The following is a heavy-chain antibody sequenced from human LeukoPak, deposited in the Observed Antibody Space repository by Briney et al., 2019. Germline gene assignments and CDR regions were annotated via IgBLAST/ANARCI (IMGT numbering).Heavy chain of an antibody. CDR3: AKDPQWELPSPFDH. J-gene: IGHJ4*02. Sequence: GGSLRLSCAASGFTFSSYALSWVRQAPGKGLEWVSAISGSGGSTYFADSVKGRFSISRDNSKNTLYLLMNSLRAEDTAVYYCAKDPQWELPSPFDHWGQGTLVTVSS. CDR2: ISGSGGST. D-gene: IGHD1-26*01. CDR1: GFTFSSYA. V-gene: IGHV3-23*01.